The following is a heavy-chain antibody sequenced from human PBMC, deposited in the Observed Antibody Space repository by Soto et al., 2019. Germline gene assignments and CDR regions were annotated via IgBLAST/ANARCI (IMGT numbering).Heavy chain of an antibody. Sequence: SVKVSCKASGYTFTGYYMHWVRQAPGQGLEWMGWINPNSGGTNYAQKFQGRVTMTRDTSISTAYMELSRLRSDDTAVYYCARVNVVVVAATREYYFDYWGQGTLVTVSS. CDR2: INPNSGGT. CDR1: GYTFTGYY. CDR3: ARVNVVVVAATREYYFDY. D-gene: IGHD2-15*01. J-gene: IGHJ4*02. V-gene: IGHV1-2*02.